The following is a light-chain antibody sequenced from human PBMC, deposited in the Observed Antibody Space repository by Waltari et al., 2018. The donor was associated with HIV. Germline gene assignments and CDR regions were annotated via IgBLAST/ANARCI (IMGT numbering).Light chain of an antibody. CDR1: QSLLQSNGYNY. CDR2: LGS. CDR3: MQALQTPT. V-gene: IGKV2-28*01. Sequence: DIVMTQSPLSLPVTPGEPASISCRSSQSLLQSNGYNYLHWYLQKPGQSPQLLIYLGSNRASGVPDRFSGSGSGTYFTLKISRVEAEDVGVYYCMQALQTPTFGVGTKVEIK. J-gene: IGKJ4*01.